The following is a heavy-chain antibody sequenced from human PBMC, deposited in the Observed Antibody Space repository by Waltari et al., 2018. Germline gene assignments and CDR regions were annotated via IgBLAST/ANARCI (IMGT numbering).Heavy chain of an antibody. D-gene: IGHD3-10*01. CDR2: IDSSGST. Sequence: HVQLQESGPGLVKPSETLSLLCYVSGGSISTHFWGWSRQPPGKTLEWIGNIDSSGSTNYNPSLTSRVTISLDMSKNQFSLKLRSVSAADTAVYYCARASYGSGSSWFDPWGQGNLVTVSS. J-gene: IGHJ5*02. CDR1: GGSISTHF. V-gene: IGHV4-59*11. CDR3: ARASYGSGSSWFDP.